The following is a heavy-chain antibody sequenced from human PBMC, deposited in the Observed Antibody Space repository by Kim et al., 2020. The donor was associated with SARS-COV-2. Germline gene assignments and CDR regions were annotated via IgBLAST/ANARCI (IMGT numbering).Heavy chain of an antibody. Sequence: VKGRLTISRDNSNTTLFLQMNSLRPEDTAVYYCARGSSDLGIAAAGDAFDIWGQGTMVTVSS. J-gene: IGHJ3*02. CDR3: ARGSSDLGIAAAGDAFDI. V-gene: IGHV3-30*01. D-gene: IGHD6-13*01.